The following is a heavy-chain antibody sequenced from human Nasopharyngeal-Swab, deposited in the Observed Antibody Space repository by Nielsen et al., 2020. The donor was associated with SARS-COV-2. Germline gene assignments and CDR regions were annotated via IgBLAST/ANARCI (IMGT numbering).Heavy chain of an antibody. Sequence: GRSLRLSCAASGFTFSSYGMHWVRQAPGKGLEWVAVISYDGSNKYYADSVKGRFTISRDNSKNTLYLQMNSLRAEDTAVYYCAKSAGRLLWFGELSPFFDYWGQGTLVTVSS. J-gene: IGHJ4*02. V-gene: IGHV3-30*18. CDR3: AKSAGRLLWFGELSPFFDY. CDR2: ISYDGSNK. D-gene: IGHD3-10*01. CDR1: GFTFSSYG.